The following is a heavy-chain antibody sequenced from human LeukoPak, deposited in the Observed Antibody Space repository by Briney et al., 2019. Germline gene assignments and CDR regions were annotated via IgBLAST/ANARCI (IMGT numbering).Heavy chain of an antibody. V-gene: IGHV2-5*02. CDR1: GFSLSTSGVG. J-gene: IGHJ4*02. Sequence: SGPTLVKPTQTLTLTCTFSGFSLSTSGVGVAWIRQPPGKALEWLALIYWDDDKRYSPSLKSRLIITKDTSKNQVVLTMTNMDPVDTATYYCAHRRYGSGSYYNPFDYWGQGTLVTVSS. CDR3: AHRRYGSGSYYNPFDY. CDR2: IYWDDDK. D-gene: IGHD3-10*01.